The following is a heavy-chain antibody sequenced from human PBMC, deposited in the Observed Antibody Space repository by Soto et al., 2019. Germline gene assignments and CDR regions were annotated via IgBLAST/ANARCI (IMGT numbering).Heavy chain of an antibody. J-gene: IGHJ4*02. CDR2: ISSSSSYI. CDR1: GFTFSSYS. D-gene: IGHD6-19*01. V-gene: IGHV3-21*01. CDR3: SIESRGVSGTY. Sequence: EVQLVESGGGLVKPGGSLRLSCAASGFTFSSYSMNWVRQAPGKGLEWVSSISSSSSYIYYADSVKGRFTISRDNAKNSLYLQMNSRRAEDTAVYYCSIESRGVSGTYWGQGTLVTVSS.